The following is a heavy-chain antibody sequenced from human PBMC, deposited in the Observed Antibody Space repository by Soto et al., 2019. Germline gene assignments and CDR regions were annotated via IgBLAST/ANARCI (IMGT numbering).Heavy chain of an antibody. V-gene: IGHV3-21*01. CDR2: ISSSGSYI. CDR1: GFTFSSYS. Sequence: GGSLRLSCAASGFTFSSYSMNWVRQAPGKGLEWVSSISSSGSYIYYADSVKGRFTISRDNAKKSLYLQMNSLRAEDTAVYYCARDAGPGGYFLTGPDYWGQGTLVTVSS. CDR3: ARDAGPGGYFLTGPDY. D-gene: IGHD3-22*01. J-gene: IGHJ4*02.